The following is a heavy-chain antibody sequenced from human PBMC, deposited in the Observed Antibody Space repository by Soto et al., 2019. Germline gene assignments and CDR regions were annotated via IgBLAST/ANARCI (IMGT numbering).Heavy chain of an antibody. CDR1: GFSFTNAW. J-gene: IGHJ4*01. CDR2: IKSKTDGGTT. D-gene: IGHD3-22*01. Sequence: NPGGSLRLSCTGSGFSFTNAWMSWVRQAPGKGLEWVGRIKSKTDGGTTDYAAPVKGRFSISRDDSKNTLYLQMNTLETEDTAVYYCTTGRYSDNGNSYFSLLVWGHGTLVTVPS. CDR3: TTGRYSDNGNSYFSLLV. V-gene: IGHV3-15*01.